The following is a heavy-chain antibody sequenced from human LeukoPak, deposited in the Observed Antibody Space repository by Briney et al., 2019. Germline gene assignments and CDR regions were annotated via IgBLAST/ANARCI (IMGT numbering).Heavy chain of an antibody. CDR2: INSDGSST. D-gene: IGHD6-6*01. V-gene: IGHV3-74*01. Sequence: GGSLRLSCAASGFIFSSYWMRWVRQAPGKGLVWVSRINSDGSSTSYADSVKGRFTISRDNAKNTLYLQMNSLRAEDTAVYYCATAWRGYSSSLLDYWGQGTLVTVSS. CDR1: GFIFSSYW. CDR3: ATAWRGYSSSLLDY. J-gene: IGHJ4*02.